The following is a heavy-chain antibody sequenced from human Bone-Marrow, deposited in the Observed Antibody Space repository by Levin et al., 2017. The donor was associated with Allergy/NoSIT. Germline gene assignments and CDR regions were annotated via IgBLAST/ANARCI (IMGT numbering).Heavy chain of an antibody. V-gene: IGHV3-64D*06. D-gene: IGHD2-2*01. CDR1: GFTFSSYA. Sequence: GESLKISCSASGFTFSSYAMHWVRQAPGKGLEYVSAISSNGGSTYYADSVKGRFTISRDNSKNTLYLQMSSLRAEDTAVYYCVNWAPAAMEGNYWGQGTLVTVSS. J-gene: IGHJ4*02. CDR3: VNWAPAAMEGNY. CDR2: ISSNGGST.